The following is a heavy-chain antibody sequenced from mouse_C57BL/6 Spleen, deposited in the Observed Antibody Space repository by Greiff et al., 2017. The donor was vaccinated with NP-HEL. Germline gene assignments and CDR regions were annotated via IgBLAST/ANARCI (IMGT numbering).Heavy chain of an antibody. V-gene: IGHV5-4*01. CDR1: GFTFSSYA. CDR2: ISDGGSYT. D-gene: IGHD2-4*01. Sequence: DVHLVESGGGLVKPGGSLKLSCAASGFTFSSYAMSWVRQTPEKRLEWVATISDGGSYTYYPDNVKGRFTISRDNAKNNLYLQMSHLKSEDTAMYYGARDLERLYDYDVFAYWGQGTLVTVSA. CDR3: ARDLERLYDYDVFAY. J-gene: IGHJ3*01.